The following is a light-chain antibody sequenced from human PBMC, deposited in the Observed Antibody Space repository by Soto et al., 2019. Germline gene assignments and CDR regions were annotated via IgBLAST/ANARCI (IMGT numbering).Light chain of an antibody. CDR1: QSVSSSF. J-gene: IGKJ4*01. CDR2: GAS. CDR3: QQYGSSPLT. Sequence: EIVLTQSPGTLSLSPGERATLSCRASQSVSSSFLAWYQQKPGQAPRLLIYGASSRATGLPDRFSGSGSGTDFTLTISRLEPEDVAVYYCQQYGSSPLTFGGGTKVEIK. V-gene: IGKV3-20*01.